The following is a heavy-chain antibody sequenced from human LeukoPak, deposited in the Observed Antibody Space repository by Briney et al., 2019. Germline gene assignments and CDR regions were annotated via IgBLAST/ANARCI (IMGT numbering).Heavy chain of an antibody. Sequence: PSETLSLTCTVSGGSTSSYYWSWIRQPAGKGLEWIGRIYTSGSTNYNPSLKSRVTMSVDTSKNQFSLKLSSVTAADTAVYYCARDPYYGSGSYYTDAFDIWGQGTMVTVSS. J-gene: IGHJ3*02. V-gene: IGHV4-4*07. CDR3: ARDPYYGSGSYYTDAFDI. D-gene: IGHD3-10*01. CDR2: IYTSGST. CDR1: GGSTSSYY.